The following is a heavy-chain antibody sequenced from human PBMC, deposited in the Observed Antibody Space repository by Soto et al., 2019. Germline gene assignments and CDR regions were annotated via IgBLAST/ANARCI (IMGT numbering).Heavy chain of an antibody. D-gene: IGHD1-20*01. CDR1: GGSISSSSYY. CDR3: ARLGSNWNDEGDYYYYYGMDV. CDR2: IYYSGST. V-gene: IGHV4-39*01. J-gene: IGHJ6*02. Sequence: SETLSLTCTVSGGSISSSSYYWGWIRQPPGKGLEWIGSIYYSGSTYYNPSLKSRVTISVDTSKNQFSLKLSSVTAADTAVYYCARLGSNWNDEGDYYYYYGMDVWGQGTTVTVSS.